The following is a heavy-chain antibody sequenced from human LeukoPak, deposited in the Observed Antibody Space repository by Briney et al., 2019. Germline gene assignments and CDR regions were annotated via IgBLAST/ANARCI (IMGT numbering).Heavy chain of an antibody. D-gene: IGHD5-12*01. V-gene: IGHV3-48*03. CDR2: ISSSGSTI. CDR1: GFTFSSYE. CDR3: ARGYVDIVATIPKDYFDY. J-gene: IGHJ4*02. Sequence: GGSLRLSCAASGFTFSSYEMNWVRQAPGKGLEWVSYISSSGSTIYYADSVKGRFTISRDNAKNSLYLQMNSLRAEDTAVYYCARGYVDIVATIPKDYFDYSGQGTLVTVSS.